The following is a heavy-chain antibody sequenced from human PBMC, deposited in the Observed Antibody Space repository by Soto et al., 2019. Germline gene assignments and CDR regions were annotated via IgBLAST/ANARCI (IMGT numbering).Heavy chain of an antibody. D-gene: IGHD1-7*01. J-gene: IGHJ4*02. CDR1: GFTFSNYA. V-gene: IGHV3-23*01. Sequence: PGGSLRLSCAASGFTFSNYAMSWVRQAPGKGLEWVSGISGSGDSTYYADSVKGRFTISRDNSKNTLYLQMNSLRAEDTAVYYCAKGPPNWNFSFFDYWGQGTLVTVSS. CDR2: ISGSGDST. CDR3: AKGPPNWNFSFFDY.